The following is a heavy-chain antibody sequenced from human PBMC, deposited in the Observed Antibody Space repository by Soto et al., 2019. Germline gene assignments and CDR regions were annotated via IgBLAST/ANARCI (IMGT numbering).Heavy chain of an antibody. CDR3: ARVALPHFVGYFDL. V-gene: IGHV3-21*01. D-gene: IGHD3-3*02. J-gene: IGHJ2*01. CDR2: ISTASGYI. Sequence: EVQMVESGGGLVKPGGSLRLSCVASEFTWRRYTVDWVRQAPGKGLEWVSSISTASGYIHYADSVKGRFTISRDSAKNSAYLQMDSLRAEDTAVYFCARVALPHFVGYFDLWGRGTQVTVSS. CDR1: EFTWRRYT.